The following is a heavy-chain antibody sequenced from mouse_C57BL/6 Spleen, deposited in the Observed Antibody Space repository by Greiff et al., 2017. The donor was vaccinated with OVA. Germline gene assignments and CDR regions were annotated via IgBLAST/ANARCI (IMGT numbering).Heavy chain of an antibody. CDR2: INPNNGGT. V-gene: IGHV1-26*01. CDR1: GYTFTDYY. CDR3: ADYGNYGGYFDV. D-gene: IGHD2-1*01. Sequence: EVQLQQSGPELVKPGASVKISCKASGYTFTDYYMNWVKQSHGKSLEWIGDINPNNGGTSYNQKFKGKATLTVDKSSSTAYMELRSLTSEDSAVYYCADYGNYGGYFDVWGTGTTVTVSS. J-gene: IGHJ1*03.